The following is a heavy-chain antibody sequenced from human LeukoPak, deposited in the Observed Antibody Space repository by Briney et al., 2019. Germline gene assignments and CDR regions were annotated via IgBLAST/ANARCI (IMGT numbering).Heavy chain of an antibody. D-gene: IGHD3-22*01. CDR3: ARRRYYDSTGYFE. CDR2: IYYTGKT. Sequence: SETLSLTCTVSGDFISSSSYYWGWIRQPPGKGLEWIGDIYYTGKTYYNPSLKSRVFISIDTSKNHFSLNLNFVTAADTAVYYCARRRYYDSTGYFEWGRGSLVTVSS. CDR1: GDFISSSSYY. J-gene: IGHJ1*01. V-gene: IGHV4-39*02.